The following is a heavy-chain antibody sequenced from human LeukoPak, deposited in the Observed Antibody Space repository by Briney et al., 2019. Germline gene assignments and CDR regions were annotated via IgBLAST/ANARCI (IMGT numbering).Heavy chain of an antibody. J-gene: IGHJ4*02. Sequence: GGSLRLSCVASGFTFSSYAMSWVRQAPGKGLQWVSDISGSGGSTYYADSVKGRFTISRDNSKNSLYLQMNSLRVEDTAVYYCAKGACSGGSCYPETGYDYWGQGTLVTVSS. CDR1: GFTFSSYA. D-gene: IGHD2-15*01. CDR2: ISGSGGST. CDR3: AKGACSGGSCYPETGYDY. V-gene: IGHV3-23*01.